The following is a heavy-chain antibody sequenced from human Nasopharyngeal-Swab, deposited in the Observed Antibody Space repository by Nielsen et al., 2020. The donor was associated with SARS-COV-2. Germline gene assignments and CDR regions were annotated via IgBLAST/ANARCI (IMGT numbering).Heavy chain of an antibody. CDR2: IYYSGST. CDR1: GGSVSSGSYY. CDR3: ARGRRNWNDLTYYYGMDV. J-gene: IGHJ6*02. D-gene: IGHD1-1*01. Sequence: SETLSLTCTVSGGSVSSGSYYWSWIRQPPGKGLEWIGYIYYSGSTNYNPSLKSRVTISVDTSKNQFSLKLSSVTAADTAVYYCARGRRNWNDLTYYYGMDVWGQGTTVTVSS. V-gene: IGHV4-61*01.